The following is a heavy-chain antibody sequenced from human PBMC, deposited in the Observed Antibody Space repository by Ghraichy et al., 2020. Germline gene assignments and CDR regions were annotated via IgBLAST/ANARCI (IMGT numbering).Heavy chain of an antibody. CDR1: GFTFSSYS. V-gene: IGHV3-48*04. CDR2: ISSSSSTI. Sequence: SLRLSCAASGFTFSSYSMNWVRQAPGKGLEWVSYISSSSSTIYYADSVKGRFTISRDNAKNSLYLQMNSLRAEDTAVYYCARDLATIFGVVSYAFDIWGQGTMVTVSS. J-gene: IGHJ3*02. CDR3: ARDLATIFGVVSYAFDI. D-gene: IGHD3-3*01.